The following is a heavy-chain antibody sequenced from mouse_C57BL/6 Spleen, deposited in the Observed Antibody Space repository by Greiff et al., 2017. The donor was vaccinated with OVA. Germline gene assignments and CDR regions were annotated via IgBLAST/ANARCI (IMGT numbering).Heavy chain of an antibody. D-gene: IGHD4-1*01. CDR1: GFSLTSYG. J-gene: IGHJ3*01. CDR2: IWGVGST. V-gene: IGHV2-6*01. CDR3: ASDTGTAGLFAY. Sequence: VKLVESGPGLVAPSQSLSITCTVSGFSLTSYGVDWVRQSPGKGLEWLGVIWGVGSTNYNSALKSRLSISKDNSKSQVFLKMNSLQTDDTAMYYCASDTGTAGLFAYWGQGTLVTVSA.